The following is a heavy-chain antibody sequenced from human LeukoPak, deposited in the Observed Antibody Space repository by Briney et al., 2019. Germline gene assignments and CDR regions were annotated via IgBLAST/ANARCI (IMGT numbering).Heavy chain of an antibody. CDR1: GGSISSGSYY. J-gene: IGHJ4*02. Sequence: SQTLSLTCTVSGGSISSGSYYWSWIRQPAGKGLEWIGRIYTSGSTNYNPSLKSRVTISVDTSKNQFSLKLSSVTAADTAVYYCARAEYYYDSSSYYDYFDYWGQGTLVTVSS. D-gene: IGHD3-22*01. CDR3: ARAEYYYDSSSYYDYFDY. V-gene: IGHV4-61*02. CDR2: IYTSGST.